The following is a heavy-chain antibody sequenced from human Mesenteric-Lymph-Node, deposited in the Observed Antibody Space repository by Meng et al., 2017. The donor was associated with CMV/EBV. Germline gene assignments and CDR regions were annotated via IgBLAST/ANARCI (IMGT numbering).Heavy chain of an antibody. CDR1: GFTFSSYE. J-gene: IGHJ6*02. V-gene: IGHV3-30*04. CDR2: ISYDGSDK. Sequence: GGSLRLSCAASGFTFSSYEMNWVRQAPGKGLEWVAVISYDGSDKYYADSVKGRLTISRDNSKNTLYLQMNSLRAEDTAIYYCASGRAMDVWGQGTTVTVSS. D-gene: IGHD1-1*01. CDR3: ASGRAMDV.